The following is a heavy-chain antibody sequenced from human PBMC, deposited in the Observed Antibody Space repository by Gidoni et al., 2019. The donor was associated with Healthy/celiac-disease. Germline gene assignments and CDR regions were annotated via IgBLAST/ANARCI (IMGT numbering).Heavy chain of an antibody. J-gene: IGHJ4*02. V-gene: IGHV3-30*18. CDR2: ISYDGSNK. Sequence: QVQLVESGGGVVQPGRTLRLSCAASGFTFSRYGMHWVRQAPGKGLEWVAVISYDGSNKYYADSVKGRFTISRDNSKNTLYLQMNSLRAEDTAVYYCAKSLWFGELLFLPPDYWGQGTLVTVSS. D-gene: IGHD3-10*01. CDR3: AKSLWFGELLFLPPDY. CDR1: GFTFSRYG.